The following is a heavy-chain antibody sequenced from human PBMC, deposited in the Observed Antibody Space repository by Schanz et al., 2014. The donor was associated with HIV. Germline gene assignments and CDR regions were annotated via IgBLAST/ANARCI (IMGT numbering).Heavy chain of an antibody. CDR3: AREGTAARQFYYYGMDV. CDR2: IIPMFGTT. J-gene: IGHJ6*02. D-gene: IGHD6-6*01. Sequence: QAQLVQSGSEVKKPGSSVKVSCTASGGIFSYHAINWVRQAPGQGLEWMGGIIPMFGTTKYPQRLQGRVTIIADKSTTTAYMELSNLRSEDTAVYFCAREGTAARQFYYYGMDVWGQGTTVTVSS. V-gene: IGHV1-69*06. CDR1: GGIFSYHA.